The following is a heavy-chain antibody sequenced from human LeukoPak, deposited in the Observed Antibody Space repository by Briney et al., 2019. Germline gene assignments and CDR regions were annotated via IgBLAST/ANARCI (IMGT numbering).Heavy chain of an antibody. CDR2: ICTSRST. CDR3: ASGYSSSWHYFDY. D-gene: IGHD6-13*01. Sequence: PSETLSLTCTVSGGSISSYYWSWLRQPAGKGLEWIGRICTSRSTNYNPSPKSRVTMSVDTSKNQFSLKLSSVTAADTAVYYCASGYSSSWHYFDYWGQGTLVTVS. V-gene: IGHV4-4*07. CDR1: GGSISSYY. J-gene: IGHJ4*02.